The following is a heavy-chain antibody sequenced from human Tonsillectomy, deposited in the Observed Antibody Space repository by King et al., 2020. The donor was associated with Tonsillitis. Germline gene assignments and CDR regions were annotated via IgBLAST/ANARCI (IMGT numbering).Heavy chain of an antibody. J-gene: IGHJ4*02. CDR2: IYPGDSDT. D-gene: IGHD7-27*01. Sequence: QLVQSGAEVKKPGASLKISCKGFGNSFSSYWIGWVRQMPGKGLEWMGLIYPGDSDTRYSPSFQGQVTISADKAISTAYLQWSSLKASDTAMYYCARQRDSLGIVDYWGQGTLVTVSS. V-gene: IGHV5-51*01. CDR3: ARQRDSLGIVDY. CDR1: GNSFSSYW.